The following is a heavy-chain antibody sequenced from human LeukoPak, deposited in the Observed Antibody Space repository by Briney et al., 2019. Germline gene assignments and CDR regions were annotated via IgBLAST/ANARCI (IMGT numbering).Heavy chain of an antibody. CDR3: ARSYYRGLDY. CDR1: GGSFSGYY. D-gene: IGHD3-10*01. CDR2: INHSGST. J-gene: IGHJ4*02. V-gene: IGHV4-34*01. Sequence: PSETLSLTCAVYGGSFSGYYWSWIRQPPGKGLEWIGEINHSGSTNYNLSLKSRVTISVDTSKNQFSLKLSSVTAADTAVYYCARSYYRGLDYWGQGTLVTVSS.